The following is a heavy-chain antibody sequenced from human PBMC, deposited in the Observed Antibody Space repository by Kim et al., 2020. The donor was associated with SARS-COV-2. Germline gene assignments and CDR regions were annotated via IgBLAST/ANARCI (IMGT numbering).Heavy chain of an antibody. V-gene: IGHV4-39*01. CDR1: GGSISSSSYY. CDR2: IYYSGST. D-gene: IGHD4-17*01. CDR3: ASSRLRACYGGNSGVVDY. Sequence: SETLSLTCTVSGGSISSSSYYWGWIRQPPGKGLEWIGSIYYSGSTYYNPSLKSRVTISVDTSKNQFSLKLSSVTAADTAVYYCASSRLRACYGGNSGVVDYRGQGTLVTDSS. J-gene: IGHJ4*02.